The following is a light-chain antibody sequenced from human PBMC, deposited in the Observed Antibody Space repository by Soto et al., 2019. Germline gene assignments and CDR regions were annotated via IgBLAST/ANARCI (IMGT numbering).Light chain of an antibody. J-gene: IGKJ2*01. V-gene: IGKV3-20*01. CDR2: DAS. CDR3: QQYNNWPAYT. Sequence: EIVLTQSPGTLSLSPGERATLSCRASQSVSNNYLAWYQQKPGQAPRLLIYDASSRATGVPDRFSGSGSGTEFTLTISSLQSEDFAVYYCQQYNNWPAYTFGQGTKVDIK. CDR1: QSVSNNY.